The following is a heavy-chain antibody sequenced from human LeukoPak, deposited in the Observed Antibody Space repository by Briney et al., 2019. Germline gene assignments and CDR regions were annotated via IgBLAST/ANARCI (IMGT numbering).Heavy chain of an antibody. Sequence: PGGSLRLSCAASGFTFSSYGMSWVRQAPGKGLEWVSAISGSGGSTYYADSVKGRFTISRDNSKNTLYLQMNSLRAEDTAVYYCARVSSNTVTTLQYFDYWGQGTLVTVSS. J-gene: IGHJ4*02. CDR3: ARVSSNTVTTLQYFDY. D-gene: IGHD4-17*01. CDR1: GFTFSSYG. V-gene: IGHV3-23*01. CDR2: ISGSGGST.